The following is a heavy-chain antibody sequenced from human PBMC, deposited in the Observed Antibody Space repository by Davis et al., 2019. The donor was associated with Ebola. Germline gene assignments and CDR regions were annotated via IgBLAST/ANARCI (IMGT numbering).Heavy chain of an antibody. CDR3: ARDITIFGVVSDY. CDR2: IYYSGST. J-gene: IGHJ4*02. D-gene: IGHD3-3*01. CDR1: GGSISSSSYY. V-gene: IGHV4-39*01. Sequence: PGGSLRLSCTVSGGSISSSSYYWGWIRQPPGKGLEWIGSIYYSGSTYYNPSLKSRVTISVDTSKNQFSLKLSSVTAADTAVYYCARDITIFGVVSDYWGQGTLVTVSS.